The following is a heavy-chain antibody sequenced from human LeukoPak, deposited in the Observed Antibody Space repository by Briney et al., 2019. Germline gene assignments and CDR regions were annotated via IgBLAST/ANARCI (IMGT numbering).Heavy chain of an antibody. J-gene: IGHJ4*02. CDR2: IYYSGST. CDR1: GGSISSYY. CDR3: ARYYYDSSGSYYFDY. V-gene: IGHV4-59*01. D-gene: IGHD3-22*01. Sequence: SETLSLTCTVSGGSISSYYWSWIRQPPGKGLEWIGYIYYSGSTNYNPSLKSRVTISVDTSKNQFSLELSSVTAADTAVYYCARYYYDSSGSYYFDYWGQGTLVTVSS.